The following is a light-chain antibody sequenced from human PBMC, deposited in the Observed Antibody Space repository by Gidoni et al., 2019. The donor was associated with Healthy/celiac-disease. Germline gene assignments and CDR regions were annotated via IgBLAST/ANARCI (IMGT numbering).Light chain of an antibody. J-gene: IGKJ4*01. Sequence: EIVLTQSPATLSLSPGERATLSCSASQSVSSYLAWYQQKPGQAPRLLIYDASNRATGIPARFSGCGSGTEFTLTISSLEPEDFAVYYCQQRSNWPPLLTFGGGTKVEIK. CDR2: DAS. CDR1: QSVSSY. CDR3: QQRSNWPPLLT. V-gene: IGKV3-11*01.